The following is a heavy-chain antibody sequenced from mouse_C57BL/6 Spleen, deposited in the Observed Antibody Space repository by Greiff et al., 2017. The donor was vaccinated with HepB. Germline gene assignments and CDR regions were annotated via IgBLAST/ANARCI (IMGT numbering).Heavy chain of an antibody. V-gene: IGHV14-2*01. D-gene: IGHD2-1*01. CDR2: IDPEDGET. CDR3: SSCALYGNYGWYFDV. Sequence: EVQLQQSGAELVKPGASVKLSCTASGYNIKDYYMHWVKQRTEQGLEWIGRIDPEDGETKYAPKFQGKATITADTSSNTAYLQLSSLTSEDAAVYSFSSCALYGNYGWYFDVWGTGTTVTVSS. J-gene: IGHJ1*03. CDR1: GYNIKDYY.